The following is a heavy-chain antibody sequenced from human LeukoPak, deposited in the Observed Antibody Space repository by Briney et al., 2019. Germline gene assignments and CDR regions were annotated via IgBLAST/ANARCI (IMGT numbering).Heavy chain of an antibody. Sequence: GESLNISCKCSGYSFTSYWIGWVRQLPGPGLECMGIIYPGDSDTRYSPSFQGQVTISADKSISTAYLQWGSLKASDTAMYYCARHKYLDVRDAFDIWGQGTMVTVSS. CDR3: ARHKYLDVRDAFDI. CDR2: IYPGDSDT. D-gene: IGHD3-10*02. J-gene: IGHJ3*02. CDR1: GYSFTSYW. V-gene: IGHV5-51*01.